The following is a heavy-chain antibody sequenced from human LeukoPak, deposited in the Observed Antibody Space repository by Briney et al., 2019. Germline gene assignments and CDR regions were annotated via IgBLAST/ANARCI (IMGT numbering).Heavy chain of an antibody. Sequence: SGGSLRLSCAASGFTFSSYAMSWVRQAPGKGLEWVSAISGSGGSTYYADSVKGRFTISRDNSKNTLYLQMNSLRAEDTAVYYCAKDGTRDSVSHFDYWGQGTLVTVSS. CDR3: AKDGTRDSVSHFDY. J-gene: IGHJ4*02. D-gene: IGHD1-1*01. CDR1: GFTFSSYA. CDR2: ISGSGGST. V-gene: IGHV3-23*01.